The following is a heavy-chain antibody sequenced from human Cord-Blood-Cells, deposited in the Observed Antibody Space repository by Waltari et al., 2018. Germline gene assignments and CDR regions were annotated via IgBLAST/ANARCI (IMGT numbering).Heavy chain of an antibody. V-gene: IGHV4-39*01. CDR3: ARRGRYCSSTSCYDGWFDP. D-gene: IGHD2-2*01. Sequence: QLQLQESGPGLVKPSETLSLTCTVSGGSISSSSYYWGWIRQPPGKGLEWIGSIYYSGRTSSNPSLESRVTISVDTSKNQFSLKLGSVTAADTAVYYCARRGRYCSSTSCYDGWFDPWGQGTLVTVSS. J-gene: IGHJ5*02. CDR2: IYYSGRT. CDR1: GGSISSSSYY.